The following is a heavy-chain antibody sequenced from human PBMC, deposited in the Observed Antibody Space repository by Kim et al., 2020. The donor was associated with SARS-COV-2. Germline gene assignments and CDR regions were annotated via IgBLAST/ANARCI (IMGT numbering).Heavy chain of an antibody. CDR1: GYTFTDFH. Sequence: ASVKVPCKASGYTFTDFHVHWLRQAPGQGLEWMGMIYPKNGGATYAQKFQGRVSVTGDTSISTVYMELSSLTYDDTAVYFCTKENWHYAFWGQGTPVTVS. CDR2: IYPKNGGA. CDR3: TKENWHYAF. V-gene: IGHV1-2*02. J-gene: IGHJ4*02. D-gene: IGHD1-7*01.